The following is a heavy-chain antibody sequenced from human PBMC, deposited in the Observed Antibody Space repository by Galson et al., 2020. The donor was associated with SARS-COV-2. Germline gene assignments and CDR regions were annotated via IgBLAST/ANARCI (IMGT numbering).Heavy chain of an antibody. V-gene: IGHV3-11*03. Sequence: LSPAVSGFIFCDYYITWVRQAPGKGLEWVSYIRHRIDYTNYADSVRGRFSISRDNAKNSLYLQINSLRADDTAVYYCAASHSNFWYYFEYWGQGTLVTVSS. D-gene: IGHD6-13*01. CDR3: AASHSNFWYYFEY. CDR1: GFIFCDYY. J-gene: IGHJ4*02. CDR2: IRHRIDYT.